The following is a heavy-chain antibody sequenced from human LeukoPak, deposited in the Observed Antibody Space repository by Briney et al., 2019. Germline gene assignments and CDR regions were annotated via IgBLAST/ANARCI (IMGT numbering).Heavy chain of an antibody. CDR2: IKQDGSEK. CDR3: ARGGPRWQLSYFDY. Sequence: GGSLRLSCAASGFTFSSYWMSWVRQAPGKGLEWVANIKQDGSEKYYVDSVKGRFTISRDNAKNSLYLQMNSLRAEDTAVYYCARGGPRWQLSYFDYWGQGTLVTVSS. J-gene: IGHJ4*02. V-gene: IGHV3-7*01. D-gene: IGHD2-15*01. CDR1: GFTFSSYW.